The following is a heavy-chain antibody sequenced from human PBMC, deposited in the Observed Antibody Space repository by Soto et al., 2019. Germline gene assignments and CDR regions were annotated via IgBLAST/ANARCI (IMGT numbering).Heavy chain of an antibody. V-gene: IGHV4-59*08. CDR1: GDSISSYS. CDR2: IYYSGST. Sequence: PSETLSLTCTVSGDSISSYSWSWIRQPPGKGLEWIGYIYYSGSTNYNPSLKSRVTISVDTSKNQFSLKLSSVTAADTAVYYCARHADCGGDCYEIDYWGQGTLVTVSS. D-gene: IGHD2-21*02. J-gene: IGHJ4*02. CDR3: ARHADCGGDCYEIDY.